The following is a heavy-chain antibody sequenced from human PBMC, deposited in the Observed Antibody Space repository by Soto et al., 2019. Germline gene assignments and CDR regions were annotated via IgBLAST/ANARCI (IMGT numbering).Heavy chain of an antibody. Sequence: QVHLVQSGAEVKKPGSWVKVSCKASGGTLSSDANIWVRQAPGRGLECMGGDIPISPTINYAQKFQGRVTITADESTSTVYKELSSLRSEDTAVYYCARDAGDMVRGVMGFFDYWGQGTLVTVSS. J-gene: IGHJ4*02. V-gene: IGHV1-69*01. CDR3: ARDAGDMVRGVMGFFDY. CDR1: GGTLSSDA. CDR2: DIPISPTI. D-gene: IGHD3-10*01.